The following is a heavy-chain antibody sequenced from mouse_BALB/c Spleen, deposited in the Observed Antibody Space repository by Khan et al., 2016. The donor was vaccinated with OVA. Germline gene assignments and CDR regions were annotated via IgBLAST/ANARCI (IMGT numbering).Heavy chain of an antibody. CDR3: ASHLTGSFAY. Sequence: EVELVESGGDLVKPGGSLKLSCAASGFTFSAYSMSWVRQTPDKRLEWVATISSGADYTYYPDGVKGRFTISRDNAKNTLYLQMSSLKSEDTARYYCASHLTGSFAYWGQGTLVTVSA. D-gene: IGHD4-1*01. J-gene: IGHJ3*01. V-gene: IGHV5-6*01. CDR2: ISSGADYT. CDR1: GFTFSAYS.